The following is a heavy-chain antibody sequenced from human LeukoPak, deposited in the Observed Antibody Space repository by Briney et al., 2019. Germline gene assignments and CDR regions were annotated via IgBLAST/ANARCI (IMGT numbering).Heavy chain of an antibody. CDR3: AKECSGGSCYSAFDP. CDR1: GFTFSSYA. CDR2: ISGSGGST. D-gene: IGHD2-15*01. J-gene: IGHJ5*02. Sequence: GGSLRLSCAASGFTFSSYAMSWDRQATGKGLEWVSAISGSGGSTYYADSVKGRFTISRDNSKNTLYLQMNSLRAEDTAVYYCAKECSGGSCYSAFDPWGQGTLVTVSS. V-gene: IGHV3-23*01.